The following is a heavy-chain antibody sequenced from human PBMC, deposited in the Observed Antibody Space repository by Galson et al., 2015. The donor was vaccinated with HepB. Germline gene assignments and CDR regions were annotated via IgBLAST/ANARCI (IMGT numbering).Heavy chain of an antibody. V-gene: IGHV1-69*13. CDR1: GGTFSSYA. J-gene: IGHJ3*02. CDR3: AKYYTAMVRADAFDI. Sequence: SVKVSCKASGGTFSSYAISWVRQAPGQGLEWMGGIIPIFGTANYAQKFQGRVTITADESTSTAYMELSSLRSEDTAVYYCAKYYTAMVRADAFDIWGQGTMVTVSS. CDR2: IIPIFGTA. D-gene: IGHD5-18*01.